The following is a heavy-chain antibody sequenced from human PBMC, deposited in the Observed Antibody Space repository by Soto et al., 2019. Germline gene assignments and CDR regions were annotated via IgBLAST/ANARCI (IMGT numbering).Heavy chain of an antibody. D-gene: IGHD6-13*01. Sequence: QITLKESGPTLVKPTQTLTLTCTFSGFSLSSSGVGVGWIRQPPGKALEWLAFIYWDNYKHYSPSLKNRLTSINDTSKSQVVLTVTKMEPVDTGTYYCARVMGSGTVGVFDYWGQGSLVTVSS. V-gene: IGHV2-5*02. J-gene: IGHJ4*02. CDR1: GFSLSSSGVG. CDR2: IYWDNYK. CDR3: ARVMGSGTVGVFDY.